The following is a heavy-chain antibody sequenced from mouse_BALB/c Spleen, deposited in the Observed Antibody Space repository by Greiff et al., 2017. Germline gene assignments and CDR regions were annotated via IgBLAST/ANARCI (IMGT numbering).Heavy chain of an antibody. D-gene: IGHD4-1*01. CDR1: GYAFSSSW. CDR3: ARSGSRFAY. Sequence: QVQLKQSGPELVKPGASVKISCKASGYAFSSSWMNWVKQRPGQGLEWIGRIYPGDGDTNYNGKFKGKATLTADKTSSTAYMQLSSLTSVDSAVYFCARSGSRFAYWGQGTLVTVSA. CDR2: IYPGDGDT. V-gene: IGHV1-82*01. J-gene: IGHJ3*01.